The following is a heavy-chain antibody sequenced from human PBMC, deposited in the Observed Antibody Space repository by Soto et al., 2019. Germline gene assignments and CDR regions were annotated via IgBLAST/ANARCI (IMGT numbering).Heavy chain of an antibody. D-gene: IGHD5-12*01. Sequence: EVQVVESGGGLIQPGGSLRLSCVVSGFTVSSTNYMSWVRQAPGKGLEWVSVIYSGGTTFYADSVKGRFTISRDTSKNTLYLQMNSLRSEETAVHYCHGYGYWGQVTLVTVSS. CDR1: GFTVSSTNY. CDR2: IYSGGTT. V-gene: IGHV3-53*01. CDR3: HGYGY. J-gene: IGHJ4*02.